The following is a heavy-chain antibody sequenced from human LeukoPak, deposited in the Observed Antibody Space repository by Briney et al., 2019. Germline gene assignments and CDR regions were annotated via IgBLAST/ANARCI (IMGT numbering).Heavy chain of an antibody. Sequence: SGTLSLTCTVSGGSISSYYWSWIRQPPGKGLEWIGYIYYSGSTNYNPSLKSRVTISVDTSKNQFSLKLSSVTAADTAVYYCARAGHSSPYFDPWGQGTLVTVSS. CDR1: GGSISSYY. CDR3: ARAGHSSPYFDP. V-gene: IGHV4-59*01. D-gene: IGHD6-13*01. J-gene: IGHJ5*02. CDR2: IYYSGST.